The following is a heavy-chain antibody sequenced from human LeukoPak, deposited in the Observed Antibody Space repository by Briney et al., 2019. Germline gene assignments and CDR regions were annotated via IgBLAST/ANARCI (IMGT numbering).Heavy chain of an antibody. D-gene: IGHD2-21*02. CDR2: ISSSSSYI. J-gene: IGHJ3*02. CDR1: GFTFSSYS. CDR3: ARSSCGGDCYYDAFDI. V-gene: IGHV3-21*01. Sequence: GGSLRLSCAASGFTFSSYSMNWVRQAPGKGLEWVSSISSSSSYIYYADSVKGRFTISRDNAKNSLYLQMNSLRAEDTAVYYCARSSCGGDCYYDAFDIWGQGTMVTVSS.